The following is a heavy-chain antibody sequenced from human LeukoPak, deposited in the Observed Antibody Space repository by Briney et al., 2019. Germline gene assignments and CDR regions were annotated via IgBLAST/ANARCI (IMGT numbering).Heavy chain of an antibody. J-gene: IGHJ4*02. CDR2: IKSKIDGGTT. CDR3: TTGRVDWFSIGY. V-gene: IGHV3-15*01. Sequence: TGGSLRLSCAASGFTFNKAWMSWVRQAPGKGLEWVGLIKSKIDGGTTDSAAPVKGRFTMSRDDSKNTLYLQMNSLKAEDTAVYYCTTGRVDWFSIGYWGQGTLVTVSS. D-gene: IGHD3-9*01. CDR1: GFTFNKAW.